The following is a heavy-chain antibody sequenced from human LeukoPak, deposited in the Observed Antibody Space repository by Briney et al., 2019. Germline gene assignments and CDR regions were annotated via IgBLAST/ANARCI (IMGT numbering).Heavy chain of an antibody. CDR2: ISSSSSYI. D-gene: IGHD6-19*01. CDR3: ARGSIAVAGTYFDY. J-gene: IGHJ4*02. CDR1: GFTFSSYS. Sequence: GGSLRLSCAASGFTFSSYSMNWVRQAPGKGLEWVSSISSSSSYIYYADSVKGRFTISRDNAKNSLYLQMNGLRAEDTAVYYCARGSIAVAGTYFDYWGQGTLVTVSS. V-gene: IGHV3-21*01.